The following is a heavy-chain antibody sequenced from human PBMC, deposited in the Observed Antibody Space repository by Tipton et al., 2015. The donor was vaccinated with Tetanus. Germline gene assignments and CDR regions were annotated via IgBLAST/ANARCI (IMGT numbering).Heavy chain of an antibody. J-gene: IGHJ6*02. CDR3: ARDYGDYYDSSGIKYYYYYGMDV. D-gene: IGHD3-22*01. CDR2: ISAYNGNT. Sequence: QMQLVQSGAEVKKPGASVKVSCKASGYTFTSYGISWVRQAPGQGLEWMGWISAYNGNTNYAQKLQGRVTMTTDTSTSTAYMELRSLRSDDTAVYYCARDYGDYYDSSGIKYYYYYGMDVWGQGTTVTVSS. V-gene: IGHV1-18*01. CDR1: GYTFTSYG.